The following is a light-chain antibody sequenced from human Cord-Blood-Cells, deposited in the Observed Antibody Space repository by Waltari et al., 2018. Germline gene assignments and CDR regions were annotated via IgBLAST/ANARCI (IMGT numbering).Light chain of an antibody. V-gene: IGLV7-46*01. J-gene: IGLJ3*02. Sequence: QAVVTQEPSLTVSPGGTVTLTCGSSTGAVTSGHYPYWYQQKPGQAPRTLIYDTSNRHSWAPSRFSGSLLGGKAALTLSGAQPEDEAEYYCLLSYGGARSWVFGGGTKLTVL. CDR1: TGAVTSGHY. CDR2: DTS. CDR3: LLSYGGARSWV.